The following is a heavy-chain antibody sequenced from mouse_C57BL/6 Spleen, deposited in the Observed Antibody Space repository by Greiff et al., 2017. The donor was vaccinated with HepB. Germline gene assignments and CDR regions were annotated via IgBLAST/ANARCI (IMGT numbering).Heavy chain of an antibody. CDR1: GYAFSSSW. CDR2: IYPGDGDT. V-gene: IGHV1-82*01. D-gene: IGHD1-1*01. J-gene: IGHJ2*01. CDR3: ASYYYGSSCSLDY. Sequence: VKLVESGPELVKPGASVKISCKASGYAFSSSWMNWVKQRPGKGLEWIGRIYPGDGDTNYNGKFKGKATLTADKSSSTAYMQLSSLTSEDSAVYFCASYYYGSSCSLDYWGQGTTLTVSS.